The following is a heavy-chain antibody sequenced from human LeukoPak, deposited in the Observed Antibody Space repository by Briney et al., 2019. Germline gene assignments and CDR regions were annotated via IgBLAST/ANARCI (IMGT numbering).Heavy chain of an antibody. V-gene: IGHV4-34*01. CDR1: GGSFSGYY. CDR3: ARGGIAVAGYLDY. D-gene: IGHD6-19*01. Sequence: SETLSLTCAVYGGSFSGYYWSWIRQPPGKGPEWIGEINHSGSTNYIPSLKSRVTISVDTSKNQFSLKLSSVTAADTAVYYCARGGIAVAGYLDYWGQGTLVTVSS. J-gene: IGHJ4*02. CDR2: INHSGST.